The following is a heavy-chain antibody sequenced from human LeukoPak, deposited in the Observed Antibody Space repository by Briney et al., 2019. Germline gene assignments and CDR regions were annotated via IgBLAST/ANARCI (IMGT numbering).Heavy chain of an antibody. CDR1: GYTFTSYY. Sequence: ASVKVSCKASGYTFTSYYMHWVRQAPGQGLEWMGIINPSGGSTSYAQKFQGRVTMTSDTSTSTVYMELSSLRSEDTAVYYCAREAIDPYGSGSYDYWGQGTLVTVSS. J-gene: IGHJ4*02. D-gene: IGHD3-10*01. CDR3: AREAIDPYGSGSYDY. CDR2: INPSGGST. V-gene: IGHV1-46*01.